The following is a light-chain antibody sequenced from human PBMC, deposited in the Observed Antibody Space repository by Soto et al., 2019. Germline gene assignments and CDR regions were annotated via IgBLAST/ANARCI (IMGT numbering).Light chain of an antibody. J-gene: IGLJ2*01. CDR3: QSYDSLRVV. CDR1: SGSIASNY. Sequence: LTQPHSVSESPGKTVTISCTRSSGSIASNYVQWYQQRPGSAPTTVIYEDNQRPSGVPDRFSGSIDSSSNSASLTISGLKTEDEADYYCQSYDSLRVVFGGGTKLTVL. CDR2: EDN. V-gene: IGLV6-57*04.